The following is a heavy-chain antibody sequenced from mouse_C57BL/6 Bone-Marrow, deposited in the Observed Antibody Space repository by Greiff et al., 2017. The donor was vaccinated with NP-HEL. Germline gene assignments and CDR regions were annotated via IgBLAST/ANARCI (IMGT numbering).Heavy chain of an antibody. CDR1: GYTFTSYG. V-gene: IGHV1-81*01. CDR2: IYPRSGNT. J-gene: IGHJ4*01. Sequence: VQLVESGAELARPGASVKLSCKASGYTFTSYGISWVKQRTGQGLEWIGEIYPRSGNTYYNEKFKGKATLTADKSSSTAYMELRSLTSEDSAVYFCASIYYDYEGGDYYAMDYWGQGTSVTVSS. D-gene: IGHD2-4*01. CDR3: ASIYYDYEGGDYYAMDY.